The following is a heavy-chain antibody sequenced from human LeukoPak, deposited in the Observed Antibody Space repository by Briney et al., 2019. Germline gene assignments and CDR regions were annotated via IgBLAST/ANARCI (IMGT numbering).Heavy chain of an antibody. D-gene: IGHD4-23*01. CDR1: GGTFSSYA. CDR3: AREGTVVTSDRYFDY. CDR2: IIPIFGTA. J-gene: IGHJ4*02. Sequence: SVKVSCKASGGTFSSYAISWVRQAPGQGLEWMGGIIPIFGTANYAQKFQGRVTITADESTSTAYMELSSLRSDDTAVYYCAREGTVVTSDRYFDYWGQGTLVTVSS. V-gene: IGHV1-69*13.